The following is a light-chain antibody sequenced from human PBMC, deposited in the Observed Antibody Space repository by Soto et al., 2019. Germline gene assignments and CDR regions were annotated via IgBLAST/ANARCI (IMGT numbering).Light chain of an antibody. CDR1: QGINIC. V-gene: IGKV1-9*01. Sequence: DIQLTQSPSFLSASVGDRVTITCRASQGINICLAWFQQKPGKAPNRLISAASTLQSGVPSRFSGSGSETEFTLTITSLQPEDSATYYCQQRNSYPRTFGQGTKVEIK. CDR3: QQRNSYPRT. CDR2: AAS. J-gene: IGKJ2*01.